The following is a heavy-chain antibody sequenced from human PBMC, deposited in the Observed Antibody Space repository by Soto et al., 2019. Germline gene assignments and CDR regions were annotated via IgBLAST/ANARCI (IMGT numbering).Heavy chain of an antibody. CDR3: ASDPVIYGGNSDYYYYYYGMDV. CDR2: IYYSGST. Sequence: PWETLSLTCPVYSGYISSGDYYWSWIRQPPGKGLEWIGYIYYSGSTYYNPSLKSRVTISVDTSKNQFSLKLSSVTAADTAVYYCASDPVIYGGNSDYYYYYYGMDVWGQGTTVTVSS. CDR1: SGYISSGDYY. V-gene: IGHV4-30-4*01. D-gene: IGHD4-17*01. J-gene: IGHJ6*02.